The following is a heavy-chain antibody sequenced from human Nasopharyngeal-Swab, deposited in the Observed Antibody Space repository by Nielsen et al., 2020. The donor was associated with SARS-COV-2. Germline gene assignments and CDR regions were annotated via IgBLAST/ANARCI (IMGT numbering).Heavy chain of an antibody. D-gene: IGHD3-22*01. J-gene: IGHJ4*02. CDR2: IYTSGST. Sequence: SETPSLTCTVSGGSISSYYWSWIRQPAGKGLEWIGRIYTSGSTNYNPSLKSRVTMSVDTSKNQFSLKLSSVTAADTAVYYCARDRVDDYYDSSGQVYYFDYWGQGTLVTVSS. V-gene: IGHV4-4*07. CDR1: GGSISSYY. CDR3: ARDRVDDYYDSSGQVYYFDY.